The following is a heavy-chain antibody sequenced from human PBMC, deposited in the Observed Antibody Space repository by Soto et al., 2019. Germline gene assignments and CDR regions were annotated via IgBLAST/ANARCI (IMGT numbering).Heavy chain of an antibody. Sequence: QVQLVESGGGMVQPGTSLRLSCAASGFTFNSLSLHWVRQRPDKGLEWVAVIPHDGRVTFYADFVKGRFTVSRDNSKNTIYLQVNSLRAEDTAVYYCAREPYGDSQYFDYWGQGTLVTVSS. J-gene: IGHJ4*02. CDR3: AREPYGDSQYFDY. CDR1: GFTFNSLS. CDR2: IPHDGRVT. D-gene: IGHD2-21*02. V-gene: IGHV3-30*04.